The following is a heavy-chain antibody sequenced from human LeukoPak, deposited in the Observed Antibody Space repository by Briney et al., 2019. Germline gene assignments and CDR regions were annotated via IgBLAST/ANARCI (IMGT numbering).Heavy chain of an antibody. J-gene: IGHJ4*02. V-gene: IGHV1-8*01. CDR1: GYTFTSYD. Sequence: ASVKVSCKASGYTFTSYDINWVRQATGQGLEWIGWMNPNSGNTGYAQKFQGRVTMTRNTSISTAYMELSSLRSEDTAVYYCARGSTYYDILTGYSHFDYWGQGTLVTVSS. D-gene: IGHD3-9*01. CDR2: MNPNSGNT. CDR3: ARGSTYYDILTGYSHFDY.